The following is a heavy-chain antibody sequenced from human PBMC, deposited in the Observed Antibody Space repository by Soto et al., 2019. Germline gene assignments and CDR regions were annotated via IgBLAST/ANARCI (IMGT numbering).Heavy chain of an antibody. D-gene: IGHD4-4*01. CDR3: AKDKVYSNYEHYFDY. V-gene: IGHV3-9*01. Sequence: EVQLVESGGGLVPPVRSMRLSCAASGFTFENYAMHWVRQAPGKGLEWVSGINWHSGNLGYADSVRGRFTISRDNAKNSLYLQMNSLRPEDTGLYYCAKDKVYSNYEHYFDYWGQGTLVTVSS. J-gene: IGHJ4*02. CDR2: INWHSGNL. CDR1: GFTFENYA.